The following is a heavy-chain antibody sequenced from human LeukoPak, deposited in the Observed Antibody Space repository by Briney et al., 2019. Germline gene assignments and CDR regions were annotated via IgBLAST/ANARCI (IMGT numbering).Heavy chain of an antibody. Sequence: SETLSLTCAVYGGSFSGYYWSWIRQPPGKGLEWIGEINHSGSTNYNPSLKSRVTISVDTSKNQFSLKLSSVTAADTAVYYCARPLSGWFDPRGQGTLVTVSS. D-gene: IGHD3-10*01. J-gene: IGHJ5*02. V-gene: IGHV4-34*01. CDR3: ARPLSGWFDP. CDR1: GGSFSGYY. CDR2: INHSGST.